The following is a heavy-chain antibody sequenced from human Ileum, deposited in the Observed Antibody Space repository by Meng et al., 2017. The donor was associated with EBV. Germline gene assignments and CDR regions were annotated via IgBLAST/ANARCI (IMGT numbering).Heavy chain of an antibody. Sequence: LQQSVSGTVKPAQTLSLNCACYGASISMCDHYWSWIRQPPGKGLEWIGYIYYSGSTYYNTPLNSRVNMSVDTSKNQFSLKLSSVTAADTAVYYCARDSSVTSKRGFDFWGQGTLVTVSS. J-gene: IGHJ4*02. V-gene: IGHV4-30-4*01. CDR3: ARDSSVTSKRGFDF. CDR1: GASISMCDHY. D-gene: IGHD2-21*02. CDR2: IYYSGST.